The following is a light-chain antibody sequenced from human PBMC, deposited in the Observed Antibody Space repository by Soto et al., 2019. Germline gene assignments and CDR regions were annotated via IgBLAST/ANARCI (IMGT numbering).Light chain of an antibody. CDR3: QQYGSSRT. CDR2: GAS. CDR1: QSVSSSY. V-gene: IGKV3-20*01. Sequence: VMTQSPGTLSLSPGERATLSCRASQSVSSSYLAWYQQKPGQAPRLLIYGASSRATDIPDRLSGSGSGTDFTLTISRLEPEDFAVYYCQQYGSSRTFGQGTKVDIK. J-gene: IGKJ1*01.